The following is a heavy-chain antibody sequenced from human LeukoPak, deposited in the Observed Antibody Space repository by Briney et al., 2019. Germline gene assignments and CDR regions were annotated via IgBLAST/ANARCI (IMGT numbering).Heavy chain of an antibody. V-gene: IGHV5-51*01. D-gene: IGHD3-22*01. CDR1: GYSFTSYW. Sequence: GESLKISCKGSGYSFTSYWIAWVRQMPGKGLEWVGIIYPGDSDTRYSPSFQGQVTVSVDKSISTAYLQWSSLKASDTAVYYCARLYDSSAYPFDYWGQGTLVTVSS. CDR2: IYPGDSDT. CDR3: ARLYDSSAYPFDY. J-gene: IGHJ4*02.